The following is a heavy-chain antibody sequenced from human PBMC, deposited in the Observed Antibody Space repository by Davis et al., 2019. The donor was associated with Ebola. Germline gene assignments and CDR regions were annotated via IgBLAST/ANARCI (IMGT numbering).Heavy chain of an antibody. J-gene: IGHJ4*02. CDR3: AKVNWPVVGVGVTG. CDR2: IDGSGDST. Sequence: GESLKISCAASGFTFSSYGMSWVRQAPGKGLEWVSGIDGSGDSTYYADSVKGRFTISRDNSKNTLYLQMNSLRAEDTAVYYCAKVNWPVVGVGVTGWGQGTLVTVSS. CDR1: GFTFSSYG. V-gene: IGHV3-23*01. D-gene: IGHD2-15*01.